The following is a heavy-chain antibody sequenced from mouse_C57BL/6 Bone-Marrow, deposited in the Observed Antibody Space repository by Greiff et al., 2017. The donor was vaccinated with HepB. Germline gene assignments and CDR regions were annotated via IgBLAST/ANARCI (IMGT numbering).Heavy chain of an antibody. D-gene: IGHD1-1*01. Sequence: QVQLKESGPELVKPGASVKISCKASGYTFTDYYINWVKQRPGQGLEWIGWIFPGSGSTYYNEKFKGKATLTGDKSSSTAYMLLSSLTSEDSAVYFCARAFITTVVATDYAIDYWGQGTSVTVSS. CDR3: ARAFITTVVATDYAIDY. V-gene: IGHV1-75*01. CDR1: GYTFTDYY. J-gene: IGHJ4*01. CDR2: IFPGSGST.